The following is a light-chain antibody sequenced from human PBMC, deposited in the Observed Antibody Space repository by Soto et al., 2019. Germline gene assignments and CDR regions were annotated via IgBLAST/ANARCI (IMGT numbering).Light chain of an antibody. CDR2: GAS. CDR3: QQYGSSHT. Sequence: ALTHSRCTLRLSRGARATLCCTASQNIHSDYFAWYQQKPGHAPRLLIFGASTRATGIPDRFSGSGAGAYFNLTISRLEPADFGVYYCQQYGSSHTFGQGTRLEIK. CDR1: QNIHSDY. J-gene: IGKJ5*01. V-gene: IGKV3-20*01.